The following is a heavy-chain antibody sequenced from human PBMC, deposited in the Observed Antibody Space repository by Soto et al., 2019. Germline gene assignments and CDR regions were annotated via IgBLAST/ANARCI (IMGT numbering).Heavy chain of an antibody. CDR3: ARGIRLLGWFDP. CDR2: INPNSGNT. Sequence: QVQLVQSGAEVKKPGASVKVSCKASGYTFVSFDINWVRQATGQGLEWMGRINPNSGNTDYAQKFQGRLIMSTNNSINSAYVELSSLRSEDTAVYYCARGIRLLGWFDPCGQGTLVTVSS. J-gene: IGHJ5*02. V-gene: IGHV1-8*01. D-gene: IGHD2-21*01. CDR1: GYTFVSFD.